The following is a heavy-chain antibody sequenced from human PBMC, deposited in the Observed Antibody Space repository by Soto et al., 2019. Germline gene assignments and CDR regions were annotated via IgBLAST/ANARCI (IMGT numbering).Heavy chain of an antibody. J-gene: IGHJ4*02. CDR3: ASRLYCSGGSCYSPFDY. CDR1: GYTFTGYY. Sequence: ASVKVSCKASGYTFTGYYMHWVRQAPGQGLEWMGWINPNSGGTNYAQKYQGWVTMTRDTSISTAYMEMSRLRSDDTAVYYCASRLYCSGGSCYSPFDYWGQGTLVTVSS. D-gene: IGHD2-15*01. CDR2: INPNSGGT. V-gene: IGHV1-2*04.